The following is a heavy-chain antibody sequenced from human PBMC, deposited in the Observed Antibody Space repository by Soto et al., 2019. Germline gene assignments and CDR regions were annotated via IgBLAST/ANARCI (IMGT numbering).Heavy chain of an antibody. J-gene: IGHJ4*02. Sequence: TGGSLRLSCAASGFCFNTYSMNWVRQAPGKGLEWLSYISRTGDTIYYADSVKGRFTLSRDNAKNSVHLQMNSLRAEDTAVYYCARNQNWALDYWGQGTLVTVSS. D-gene: IGHD7-27*01. CDR1: GFCFNTYS. V-gene: IGHV3-48*04. CDR3: ARNQNWALDY. CDR2: ISRTGDTI.